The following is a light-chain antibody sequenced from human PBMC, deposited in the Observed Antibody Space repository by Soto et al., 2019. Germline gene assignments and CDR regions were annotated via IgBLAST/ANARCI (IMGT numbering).Light chain of an antibody. V-gene: IGKV3-20*01. CDR2: RIY. CDR3: QQYDNFPQT. Sequence: ETLLTQSPGTLSLSPGERATLSCRASEALGRNYLAWYQQKPGQAPRLLIHRIYIRAAGIPDRSTGSASGTDFTLTISRLEPEDFAVYYCQQYDNFPQTFGQGTKVDIK. CDR1: EALGRNY. J-gene: IGKJ1*01.